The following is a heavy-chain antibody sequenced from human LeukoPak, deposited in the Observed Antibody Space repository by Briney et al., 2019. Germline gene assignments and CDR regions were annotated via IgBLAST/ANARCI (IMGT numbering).Heavy chain of an antibody. D-gene: IGHD3-9*01. CDR3: ATSRDDILTGYYVF. V-gene: IGHV3-53*05. Sequence: GGSLRLSCAASGFIVSNNYMNWVRQAPGKGLEWLSVIYSGGSTNYAESVKGRFTISRDNSKNTLYLQMNSLRAEDTAVYYCATSRDDILTGYYVFWGQGTLVTVSS. CDR2: IYSGGST. J-gene: IGHJ4*02. CDR1: GFIVSNNY.